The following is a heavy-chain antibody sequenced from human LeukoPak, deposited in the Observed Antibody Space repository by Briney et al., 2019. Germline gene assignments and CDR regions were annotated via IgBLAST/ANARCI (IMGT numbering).Heavy chain of an antibody. CDR2: IIPIFGTA. J-gene: IGHJ4*02. CDR1: GGTFSSYA. Sequence: SVKVSCTASGGTFSSYAISWVRQAPGQGLEWMGGIIPIFGTANYAQKFQGRVTITADESTSTAYMELSSLRSEDTAVYYCARDGVGSTIYDYWGQGTLVTVSS. D-gene: IGHD3-3*01. CDR3: ARDGVGSTIYDY. V-gene: IGHV1-69*13.